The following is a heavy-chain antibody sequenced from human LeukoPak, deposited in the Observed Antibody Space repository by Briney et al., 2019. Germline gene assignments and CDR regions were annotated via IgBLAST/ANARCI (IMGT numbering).Heavy chain of an antibody. Sequence: ASVKVSCKASGYSFRNYGMHWVRQAPGQRLEWMGWINPTNEKTKYSEKFQGRVTISRDTGASTVYMELSSLRSEDTAVYYCAREGDGYNSPSTFDYWGQGTLVTVSS. CDR3: AREGDGYNSPSTFDY. V-gene: IGHV1-3*01. CDR2: INPTNEKT. J-gene: IGHJ4*02. D-gene: IGHD5-24*01. CDR1: GYSFRNYG.